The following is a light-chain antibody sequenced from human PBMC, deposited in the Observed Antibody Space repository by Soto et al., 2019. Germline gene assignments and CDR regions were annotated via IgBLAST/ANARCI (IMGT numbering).Light chain of an antibody. CDR2: DAS. J-gene: IGKJ1*01. Sequence: DIPMTQSPSTLSASVGVRVTITCRASQSISSWLAWYQQKPGKAPKLLIYDASSLESGVPSRFSGSGSGTEFTLTISSLQPDDFATYYCQQYNSYEFGQGTKVEIK. CDR3: QQYNSYE. CDR1: QSISSW. V-gene: IGKV1-5*01.